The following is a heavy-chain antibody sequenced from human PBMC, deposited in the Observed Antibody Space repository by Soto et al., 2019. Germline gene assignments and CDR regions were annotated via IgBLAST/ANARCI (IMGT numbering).Heavy chain of an antibody. CDR1: EFTFSNFG. Sequence: QVQLVESGGGVVQPGRSLRLSCAASEFTFSNFGMHWVRQAPGKGLECVAVIYYDGSNEYYADSVKGRFTNSRDNSRNTLYLQMNSLRAEDTAVYYCARVDVVVAADAFDIWGQGTMVTVSS. J-gene: IGHJ3*02. CDR2: IYYDGSNE. V-gene: IGHV3-33*01. D-gene: IGHD2-15*01. CDR3: ARVDVVVAADAFDI.